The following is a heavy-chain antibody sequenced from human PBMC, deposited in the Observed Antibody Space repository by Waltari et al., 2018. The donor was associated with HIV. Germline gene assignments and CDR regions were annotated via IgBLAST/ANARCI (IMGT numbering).Heavy chain of an antibody. J-gene: IGHJ6*02. CDR1: GFRFPSYT. CDR3: ARGASGYDSFYYHALDV. CDR2: INYGSDKR. D-gene: IGHD5-12*01. Sequence: EVQLVASGGCLVKPGRSVVPSGAASGFRFPSYTITSFRQAPGKGLEWVSSINYGSDKRFYADSVKGRFTISRDNAKNSLFLQIDTLRGEDTAVYFCARGASGYDSFYYHALDVWGQGTTLSVSS. V-gene: IGHV3-21*01.